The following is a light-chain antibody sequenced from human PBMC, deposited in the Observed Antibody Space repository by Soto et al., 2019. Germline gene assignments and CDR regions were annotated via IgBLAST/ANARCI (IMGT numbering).Light chain of an antibody. J-gene: IGKJ2*01. CDR1: QSVNSD. CDR2: DAS. V-gene: IGKV3-15*01. Sequence: EIVMTQSPATVPASPGERVTLSCRASQSVNSDLAWYQQTPGQAPRPLIYDASTRAAGVPARFSGSGSGTEFTLTIGSLQSEDFALYYCQQYSQWPLYTFGQGTKV. CDR3: QQYSQWPLYT.